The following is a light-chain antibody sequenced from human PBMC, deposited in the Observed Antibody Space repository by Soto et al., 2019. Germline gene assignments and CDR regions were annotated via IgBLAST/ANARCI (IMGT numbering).Light chain of an antibody. CDR2: DAS. V-gene: IGKV1-5*01. CDR1: QSILSW. Sequence: DIQMTQSPSTLSASVGDRVTITCRASQSILSWLAWYQHKPGKAPKLLIYDASSLESGVPSRFSGSGSGTEFTLTISTLQPDDFATYYCQQYHSYWTFGQGTKWIS. J-gene: IGKJ1*01. CDR3: QQYHSYWT.